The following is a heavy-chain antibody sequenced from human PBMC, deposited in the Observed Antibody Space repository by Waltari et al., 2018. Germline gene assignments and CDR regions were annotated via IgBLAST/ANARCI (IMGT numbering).Heavy chain of an antibody. CDR3: ARDFWSGTDYYYYMDV. J-gene: IGHJ6*03. D-gene: IGHD3-3*01. CDR2: IIPIFGTT. CDR1: GGTLSSYP. V-gene: IGHV1-69*01. Sequence: QVQLVQSGAEVKKPGSSVKVSCKASGGTLSSYPFTWVRQAPGQGLEWMGCIIPIFGTTNYAQKFQGRVTISADESTSTVFLELSSLRAEDTAVYYCARDFWSGTDYYYYMDVWGKGTTVTVSS.